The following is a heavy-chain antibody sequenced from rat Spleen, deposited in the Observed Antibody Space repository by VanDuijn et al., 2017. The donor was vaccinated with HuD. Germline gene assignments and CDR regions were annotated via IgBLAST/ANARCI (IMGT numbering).Heavy chain of an antibody. D-gene: IGHD1-9*01. Sequence: EVQLVESGGGLVQPGRSMKLSCAASGFTFSDYYMAWVRQAPKKGLEWVASISYEGSSTYYGDSVKGRFTISRDNAKSTLYLQMNSLRSEDTATYYCASRPYYGYNWYFDFWGPGTMVTVSS. J-gene: IGHJ1*01. CDR3: ASRPYYGYNWYFDF. V-gene: IGHV5-22*01. CDR2: ISYEGSST. CDR1: GFTFSDYY.